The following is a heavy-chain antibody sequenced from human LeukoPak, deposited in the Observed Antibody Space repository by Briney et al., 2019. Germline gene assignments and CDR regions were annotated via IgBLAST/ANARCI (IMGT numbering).Heavy chain of an antibody. J-gene: IGHJ4*02. CDR2: IKQDGSEK. CDR3: AKDIGGSSSSN. D-gene: IGHD6-6*01. Sequence: GGSLRLSCAASGFTFSSYWMSWVRQAPGKGLEWVANIKQDGSEKYYVDSVKGRFTISRDNAKNSLYLQMNSLRAEDTALYYCAKDIGGSSSSNWGQGTLVTVSS. V-gene: IGHV3-7*03. CDR1: GFTFSSYW.